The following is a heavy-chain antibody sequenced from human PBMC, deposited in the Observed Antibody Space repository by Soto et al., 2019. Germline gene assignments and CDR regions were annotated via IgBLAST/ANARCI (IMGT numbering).Heavy chain of an antibody. D-gene: IGHD1-26*01. V-gene: IGHV3-21*01. CDR2: ISGGSTYT. CDR1: GFTFSSYA. CDR3: ASGKSGSYDY. J-gene: IGHJ4*02. Sequence: EVQMVESGGGLVKPGGSLRLSCAASGFTFSSYALNWVRQAPGKGLDWVSSISGGSTYTYHADSVKGRFTISRDNAKNSLYLQMNSLRVEDTAVYFCASGKSGSYDYWGQGTLVTVSS.